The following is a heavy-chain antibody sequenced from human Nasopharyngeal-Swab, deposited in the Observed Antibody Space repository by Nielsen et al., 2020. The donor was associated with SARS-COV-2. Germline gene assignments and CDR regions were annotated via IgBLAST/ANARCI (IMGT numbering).Heavy chain of an antibody. V-gene: IGHV4-34*01. Sequence: SETLSLTCAVDGWSFSGYYWSWIRQLPGKGLEWIGEINHSGGTRYNPSLKSRVIISVDTSKNQLSLKLTSLTAADTAVYYCVRSSSWYYFDYWAQGTQVTVSS. CDR3: VRSSSWYYFDY. J-gene: IGHJ4*02. CDR1: GWSFSGYY. D-gene: IGHD6-13*01. CDR2: INHSGGT.